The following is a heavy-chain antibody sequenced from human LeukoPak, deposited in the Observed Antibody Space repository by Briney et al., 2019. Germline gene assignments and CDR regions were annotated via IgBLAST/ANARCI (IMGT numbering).Heavy chain of an antibody. J-gene: IGHJ4*02. CDR3: AKASDYSNSYYFDY. V-gene: IGHV3-9*01. Sequence: PGGSLRLSCAASGFTFDDYAMRWVRQAPGKGLEWVSGISWNSGSIGYADSVKGRFTISRDNAKNSLYLQMNSLRAEDTAVYYCAKASDYSNSYYFDYWGPGTLVTVSS. D-gene: IGHD4-11*01. CDR2: ISWNSGSI. CDR1: GFTFDDYA.